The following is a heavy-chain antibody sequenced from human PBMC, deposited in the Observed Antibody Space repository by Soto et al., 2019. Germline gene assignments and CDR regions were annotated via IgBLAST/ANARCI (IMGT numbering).Heavy chain of an antibody. CDR3: AREQDTMVRGVIITDGMDL. V-gene: IGHV4-59*12. CDR2: IYFGGTT. D-gene: IGHD3-10*01. Sequence: SETLSLTCTVSGGSFSPNYWAWIRQPPGKGLEWVGYIYFGGTTSYNPSLKSRVTISLETSNSQFSLRLSSVTAADTAVYYCAREQDTMVRGVIITDGMDLWGQGTKVTVSS. J-gene: IGHJ6*02. CDR1: GGSFSPNY.